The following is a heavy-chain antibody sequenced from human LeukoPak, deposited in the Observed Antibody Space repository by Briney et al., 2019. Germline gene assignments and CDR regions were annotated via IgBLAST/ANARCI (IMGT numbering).Heavy chain of an antibody. J-gene: IGHJ1*01. CDR2: IYHSGST. Sequence: SETLSLTCTVSGGSISTYYWNWIRQPPGKGLEWIGYIYHSGSTNYNPSLQSRVTISVDTSKNQFSLNLNSVTAADTAVYYCASTEHYSGTYLWVYWGQGALVTVSS. CDR1: GGSISTYY. V-gene: IGHV4-59*01. D-gene: IGHD1-26*01. CDR3: ASTEHYSGTYLWVY.